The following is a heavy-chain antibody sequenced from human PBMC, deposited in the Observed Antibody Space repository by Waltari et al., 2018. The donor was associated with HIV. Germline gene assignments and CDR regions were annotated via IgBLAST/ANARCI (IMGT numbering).Heavy chain of an antibody. V-gene: IGHV1-8*01. CDR3: ARGGRIAARPCWFDP. J-gene: IGHJ5*02. D-gene: IGHD6-6*01. Sequence: QVQLVQSGAEVKKPGASVKVACKASGYTLTSYDINWVRQDTGQGLEWMGWMNPNRVNTGYAPKFQGSVTMTRNTSISTAYMELSSLRSEYTAVYYCARGGRIAARPCWFDPWGQGTLVTVSS. CDR1: GYTLTSYD. CDR2: MNPNRVNT.